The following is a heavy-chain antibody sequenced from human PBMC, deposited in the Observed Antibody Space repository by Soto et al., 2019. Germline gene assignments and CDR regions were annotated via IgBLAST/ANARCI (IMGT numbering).Heavy chain of an antibody. CDR2: ISKDGSVN. D-gene: IGHD3-3*01. Sequence: QVQLVESGGRVVQPGGSLRLSCAASGFMFSRYAIHWVRQAPGKGLEWVAVISKDGSVNYYADSVRGRFSISRDKSKNTVYMEMNGMRADDTAVFYCARSRSGAVPDSFGYWGQGTLVTVSS. CDR3: ARSRSGAVPDSFGY. J-gene: IGHJ1*01. CDR1: GFMFSRYA. V-gene: IGHV3-30-3*01.